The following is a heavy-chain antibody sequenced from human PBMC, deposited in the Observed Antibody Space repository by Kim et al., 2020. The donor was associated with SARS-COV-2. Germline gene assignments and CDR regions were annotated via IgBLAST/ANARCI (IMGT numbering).Heavy chain of an antibody. J-gene: IGHJ5*02. D-gene: IGHD2-2*01. CDR3: ATLKVVVSDDWFDP. CDR2: ISVRGDRP. V-gene: IGHV3-23*01. Sequence: GGSLRLSCAASGFRFDNFAMSWVRQAPGKRPEWISAISVRGDRPYYADSVKGRFTISRDNFKRQMFLQMDSLRVEDTAIYYCATLKVVVSDDWFDPWGQGTLVTVSS. CDR1: GFRFDNFA.